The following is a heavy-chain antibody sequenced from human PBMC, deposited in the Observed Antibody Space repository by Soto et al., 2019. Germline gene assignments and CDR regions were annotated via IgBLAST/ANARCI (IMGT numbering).Heavy chain of an antibody. D-gene: IGHD3-16*01. J-gene: IGHJ6*03. Sequence: PSETLSLTCTVSGGSISSYYWSWIRQPPGKGLEWIGYIYYSGSTNYNPSLKSRVTISVDTSKNQFSLKMSSVTAADTAVYYCAGGGYYYYMDVWGKGTTVTVSS. V-gene: IGHV4-59*01. CDR3: AGGGYYYYMDV. CDR1: GGSISSYY. CDR2: IYYSGST.